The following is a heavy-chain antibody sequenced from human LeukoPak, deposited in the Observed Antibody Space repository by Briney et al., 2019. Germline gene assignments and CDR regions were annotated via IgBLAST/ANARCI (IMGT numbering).Heavy chain of an antibody. Sequence: GGSLGLSCAASGFTFSSYWMSWVRQAPGKGLEWVANIKQDGSEKYYVDSVKGRFTISRDNAKNSLYLQMNSLRAEDTAVYYCASRRFLEWLSSPFDYWGQGTLVTVSS. J-gene: IGHJ4*02. CDR2: IKQDGSEK. V-gene: IGHV3-7*01. D-gene: IGHD3-3*01. CDR1: GFTFSSYW. CDR3: ASRRFLEWLSSPFDY.